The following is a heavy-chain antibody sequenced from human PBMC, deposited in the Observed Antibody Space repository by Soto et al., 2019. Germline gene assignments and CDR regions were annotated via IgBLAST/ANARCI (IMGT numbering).Heavy chain of an antibody. CDR2: IYPSGSP. D-gene: IGHD3-3*01. V-gene: IGHV4-61*01. CDR3: ASTPYYDFWSGYFPFDF. Sequence: QVQLQESGPGLVKPSETLSLTCTVSGGSVSSGSYYWSWIRQPPGKGLEWIGHIYPSGSPKYNPSLWGRVTISVDTSKNQFSLKLSSVTAADAAVYYCASTPYYDFWSGYFPFDFWGQGTLVTVSS. CDR1: GGSVSSGSYY. J-gene: IGHJ4*02.